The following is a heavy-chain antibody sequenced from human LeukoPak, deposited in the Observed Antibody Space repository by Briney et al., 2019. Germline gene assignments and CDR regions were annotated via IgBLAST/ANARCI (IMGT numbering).Heavy chain of an antibody. CDR3: AKDSGAGDCAFDY. J-gene: IGHJ4*02. CDR1: GFTSRSYN. Sequence: GGSLRLSCAASGFTSRSYNMHWVRQAPGKGLEWVAFIRHDESDKYYADSLKGRFTISRDNSKNTVWLQMNSLRAEDTAMYYCAKDSGAGDCAFDYWGQGTLVTVSS. CDR2: IRHDESDK. D-gene: IGHD2-21*02. V-gene: IGHV3-30*02.